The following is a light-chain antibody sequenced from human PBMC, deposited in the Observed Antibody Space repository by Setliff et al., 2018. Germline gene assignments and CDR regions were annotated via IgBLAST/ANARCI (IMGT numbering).Light chain of an antibody. CDR1: SSDIGRYEY. V-gene: IGLV2-14*03. Sequence: LTQPASVSGSPGQSITISCTGTSSDIGRYEYVSWYQQHPGKAPKLILFDVYDRASGVSIRFSGSKSGNAASLTISSLQPEDEADYYCSSSTSTNTGVFGTGTKVTVL. CDR2: DVY. J-gene: IGLJ1*01. CDR3: SSSTSTNTGV.